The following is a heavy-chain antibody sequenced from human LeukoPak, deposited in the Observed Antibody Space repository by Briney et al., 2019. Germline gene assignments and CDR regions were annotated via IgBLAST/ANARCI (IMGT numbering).Heavy chain of an antibody. CDR1: GFTFSSYA. CDR3: AREGSSGYYLYYYYYYGMDV. J-gene: IGHJ6*02. CDR2: ISYDGSNK. D-gene: IGHD3-22*01. Sequence: PGGSLRLSCAASGFTFSSYAMHWVRQAPGKGLEWVAVISYDGSNKYYADSVKGRFTISRDNSKNTLYLQMNSLRAEDTAVYYCAREGSSGYYLYYYYYYGMDVWGQGTTVTVSS. V-gene: IGHV3-30-3*01.